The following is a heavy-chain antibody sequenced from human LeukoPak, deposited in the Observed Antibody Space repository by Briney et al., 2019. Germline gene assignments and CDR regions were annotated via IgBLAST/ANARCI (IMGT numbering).Heavy chain of an antibody. CDR1: GGSISSYY. CDR2: IYYSGST. Sequence: PSETLSLTCTASGGSISSYYWSWIRQPPGKGLEWIGYIYYSGSTNYNPSLKSRVTISVDTSKNQFSLKLSSVTAADTAVYYCARSRYSSSWYASSYYYYDMDVWGKGTTVTISS. CDR3: ARSRYSSSWYASSYYYYDMDV. J-gene: IGHJ6*03. V-gene: IGHV4-59*01. D-gene: IGHD6-13*01.